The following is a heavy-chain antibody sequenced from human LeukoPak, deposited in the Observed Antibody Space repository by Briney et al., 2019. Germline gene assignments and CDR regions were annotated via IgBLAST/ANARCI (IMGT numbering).Heavy chain of an antibody. CDR3: ASRRSGVIA. J-gene: IGHJ5*02. CDR1: GGSISSHY. CDR2: LLDSVNT. D-gene: IGHD3-16*02. V-gene: IGHV4-59*11. Sequence: SETLSLTCTVSGGSISSHYWSWIRQPPGKGLEWIAYLLDSVNTKDNPSLQSRLTISVDRSKNQFSLKLSSVTAADTAVYYCASRRSGVIAWGQGTLVTVSS.